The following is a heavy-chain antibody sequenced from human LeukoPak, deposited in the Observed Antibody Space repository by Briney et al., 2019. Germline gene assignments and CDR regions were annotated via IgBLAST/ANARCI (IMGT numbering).Heavy chain of an antibody. Sequence: SVKVSCKASGDTFSSYAISWVRQAPGQGLEWMGGIIPIFGTANYAQKFQGRVTITTDESTSTAYMELSSLRSEDTAVYYCASDGVGATRGGYYYYYMDVWGKGTTVTVSS. D-gene: IGHD1-26*01. CDR2: IIPIFGTA. CDR3: ASDGVGATRGGYYYYYMDV. CDR1: GDTFSSYA. J-gene: IGHJ6*03. V-gene: IGHV1-69*05.